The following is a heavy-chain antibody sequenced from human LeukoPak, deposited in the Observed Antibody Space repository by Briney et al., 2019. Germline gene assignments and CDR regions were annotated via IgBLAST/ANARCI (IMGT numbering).Heavy chain of an antibody. J-gene: IGHJ4*02. Sequence: SETLSLTCTVSDGSISGDKYYWSWIRQLPGKGLEWIGYIYNGGTTYYNPSLKSRGIISVDTSKNQFSLELKSVTAADTAMYYCARGARFFAYYDYWGQGTLVTVSS. CDR2: IYNGGTT. V-gene: IGHV4-31*03. CDR3: ARGARFFAYYDY. CDR1: DGSISGDKYY. D-gene: IGHD2-21*01.